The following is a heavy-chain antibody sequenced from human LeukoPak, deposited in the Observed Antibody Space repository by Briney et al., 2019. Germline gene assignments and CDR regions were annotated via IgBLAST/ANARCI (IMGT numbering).Heavy chain of an antibody. D-gene: IGHD6-13*01. CDR1: GFTFSSYA. CDR2: ISGSGGST. Sequence: GGSLRLSCAASGFTFSSYAMSWVRQAPGKGLEWVSAISGSGGSTYYADAVKGRFTISRDNSKNTLYLQMNSLRAEDTAVYYCAKRNAAAGTPTTRHWGQGTLVTVSS. CDR3: AKRNAAAGTPTTRH. V-gene: IGHV3-23*01. J-gene: IGHJ1*01.